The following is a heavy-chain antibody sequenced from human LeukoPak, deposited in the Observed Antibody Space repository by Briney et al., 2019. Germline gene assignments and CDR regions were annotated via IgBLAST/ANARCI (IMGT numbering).Heavy chain of an antibody. D-gene: IGHD6-19*01. CDR1: AFTFSSYA. V-gene: IGHV3-23*01. Sequence: QPGGSLRLSCAASAFTFSSYAMSWVRQAPGKGLEWVSAVSGSGGSTYYADSVKGRFTISRDNSKNTLYLRMNSLRAEDTAVYYCAKTLRESSGREYFDLWGRGTLVTVSS. CDR2: VSGSGGST. J-gene: IGHJ2*01. CDR3: AKTLRESSGREYFDL.